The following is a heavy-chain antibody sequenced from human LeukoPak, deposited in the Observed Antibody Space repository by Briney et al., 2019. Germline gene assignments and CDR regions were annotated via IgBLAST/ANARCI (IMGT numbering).Heavy chain of an antibody. CDR1: GYTFNSYG. CDR3: ARVCLAAGGALCQNNWFDP. V-gene: IGHV1-18*01. CDR2: ISAYKGYT. D-gene: IGHD6-13*01. J-gene: IGHJ5*02. Sequence: ASVKVSCKASGYTFNSYGISWVRQAPGQGLEWMGWISAYKGYTNYAQKLQGRVTMTTDTSTSTAYMELRSLRSDDTAVYYCARVCLAAGGALCQNNWFDPWGQGTLVTVSS.